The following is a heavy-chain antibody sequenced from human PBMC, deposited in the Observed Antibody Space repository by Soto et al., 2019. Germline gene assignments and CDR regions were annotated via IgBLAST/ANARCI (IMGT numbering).Heavy chain of an antibody. CDR3: ARHGDPYYDSSGYYGNWFDP. J-gene: IGHJ5*02. Sequence: GESLKISCQGSGYSFTSYWISWVRQMPGKGLEWMGRIDPSDSYTNYSPSFQGHVTISADKSISTAYLQWSSLKASDTAMYYCARHGDPYYDSSGYYGNWFDPWGQGTLVTVSS. CDR1: GYSFTSYW. V-gene: IGHV5-10-1*01. D-gene: IGHD3-22*01. CDR2: IDPSDSYT.